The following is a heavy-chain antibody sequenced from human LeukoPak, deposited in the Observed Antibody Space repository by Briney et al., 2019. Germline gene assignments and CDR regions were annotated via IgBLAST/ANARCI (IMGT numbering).Heavy chain of an antibody. CDR3: ASYDSSGYYHYFDY. Sequence: GGPLHLSSAASWFTLISDAMSWVRQAPGQGLEWVSAIIGSGGSTDYGDSVKGRFTIFRDNSKNTLYMQMNSLRAEDTAVYYCASYDSSGYYHYFDYWGQGTLVTVSS. CDR1: WFTLISDA. CDR2: IIGSGGST. D-gene: IGHD3-22*01. V-gene: IGHV3-23*01. J-gene: IGHJ4*02.